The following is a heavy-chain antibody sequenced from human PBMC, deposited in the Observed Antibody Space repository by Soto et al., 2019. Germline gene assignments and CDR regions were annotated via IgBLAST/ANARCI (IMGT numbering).Heavy chain of an antibody. D-gene: IGHD2-15*01. Sequence: GASVKVSCKASGGTFSSYAISWVRQAPGQGLEWMGGIIPIFGTANYAQKFQGRVTITADESTSTAYMELSSLRSEDTAVYYCASRGYCSGGSCYQPLNDYYYGMDVWGQGTTVTVSS. V-gene: IGHV1-69*13. J-gene: IGHJ6*02. CDR3: ASRGYCSGGSCYQPLNDYYYGMDV. CDR2: IIPIFGTA. CDR1: GGTFSSYA.